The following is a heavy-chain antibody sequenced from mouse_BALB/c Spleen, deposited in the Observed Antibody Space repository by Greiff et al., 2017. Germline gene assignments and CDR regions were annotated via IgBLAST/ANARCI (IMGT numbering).Heavy chain of an antibody. J-gene: IGHJ4*01. V-gene: IGHV1-18*01. CDR1: GYTFTDYN. CDR3: ARVVEDYYAMDY. D-gene: IGHD1-1*01. Sequence: VQRVESGPELVKPGASVKIPCKASGYTFTDYNMDWVKQSHGKSLEWIGDINPNNGGTIYNQKFKGKATLTVDKSSSTAYMELRSLTSEDTAVYYCARVVEDYYAMDYWGQGTSVTVSS. CDR2: INPNNGGT.